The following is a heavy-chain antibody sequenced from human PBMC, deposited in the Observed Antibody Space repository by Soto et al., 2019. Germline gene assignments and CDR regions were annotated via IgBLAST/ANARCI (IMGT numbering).Heavy chain of an antibody. Sequence: WGSLRLSCAASGFTFSSYWMHWVRQAPGKGLVWVSRINSDGSSTSYADSVKGRFTIARDNDKNTLYLQMNSLRAEDTAVYYCASFAYCGSDCYHWGQGTLVTVSS. CDR1: GFTFSSYW. CDR2: INSDGSST. CDR3: ASFAYCGSDCYH. D-gene: IGHD2-21*02. J-gene: IGHJ5*02. V-gene: IGHV3-74*01.